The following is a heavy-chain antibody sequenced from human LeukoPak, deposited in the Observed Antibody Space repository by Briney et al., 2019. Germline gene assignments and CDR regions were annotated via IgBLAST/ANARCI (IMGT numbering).Heavy chain of an antibody. Sequence: GGSLRLSCAASGFTFSSNGMNWVRQAPGKGLEWVSYISSSSTIYYADSVKGRFTISRDNSKNTLYLQMNSLRAEDTAVYYCARLMTTVTSDAFDIWGQGTMVTVSS. D-gene: IGHD4-17*01. CDR1: GFTFSSNG. J-gene: IGHJ3*02. V-gene: IGHV3-48*01. CDR3: ARLMTTVTSDAFDI. CDR2: ISSSSTI.